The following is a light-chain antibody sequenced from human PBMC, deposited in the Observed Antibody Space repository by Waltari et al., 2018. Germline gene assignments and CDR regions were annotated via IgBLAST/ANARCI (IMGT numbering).Light chain of an antibody. CDR2: GAS. V-gene: IGKV3-15*01. CDR3: QQYNRWPPIT. CDR1: QSISDN. J-gene: IGKJ5*01. Sequence: VMTQSPATLSVSPGERATLSCRASQSISDNLAWYQQKRGQAPRLLIYGASSRATGIPAKFTGSECGTDFTLTISSLQSEDSAVYYCQQYNRWPPITFGQGTRLE.